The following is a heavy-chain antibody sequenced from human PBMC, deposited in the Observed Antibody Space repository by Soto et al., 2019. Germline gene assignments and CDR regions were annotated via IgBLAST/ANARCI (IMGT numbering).Heavy chain of an antibody. V-gene: IGHV1-2*04. J-gene: IGHJ4*02. Sequence: ASVKVSCKASGYTFTGYYMHWVRQAPGQGLEWMGWINPNSGGTNYAQKFQGWVTMTRDTSISTAYMELSRLRSDDTAVYYCARERQIAAVGYRDFDYWGQGTLVTVSS. CDR3: ARERQIAAVGYRDFDY. D-gene: IGHD6-13*01. CDR2: INPNSGGT. CDR1: GYTFTGYY.